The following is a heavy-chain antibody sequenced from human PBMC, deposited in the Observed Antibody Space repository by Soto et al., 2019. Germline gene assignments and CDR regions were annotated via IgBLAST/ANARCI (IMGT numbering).Heavy chain of an antibody. Sequence: QVQLQESGPGLVKPSQTLSLTCTVSGGSISSGGYYWSWIRQHPGKGLEWIGYIYYSGSTYYNPSLKSRVTISVDMSKNQFPLKLRSVTAADTAVYYCASFRRVGYGSGGSCHDAFDIWGQGTMVTVSS. J-gene: IGHJ3*02. CDR2: IYYSGST. V-gene: IGHV4-31*03. CDR3: ASFRRVGYGSGGSCHDAFDI. D-gene: IGHD2-15*01. CDR1: GGSISSGGYY.